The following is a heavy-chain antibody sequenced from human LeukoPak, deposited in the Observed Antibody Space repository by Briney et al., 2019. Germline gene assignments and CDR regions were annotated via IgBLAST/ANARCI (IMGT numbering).Heavy chain of an antibody. J-gene: IGHJ3*02. D-gene: IGHD5-18*01. Sequence: KPSETLSLTCTVSGGSISSYYWSWIRQPPGKRLEWIGYIYYSGGTSYNPSLKSRVTISVDTSKNQISLKLSSVTAADTAVYYCTRDLGVMVRAFDIWGQGTMVTVSS. CDR2: IYYSGGT. CDR1: GGSISSYY. V-gene: IGHV4-59*01. CDR3: TRDLGVMVRAFDI.